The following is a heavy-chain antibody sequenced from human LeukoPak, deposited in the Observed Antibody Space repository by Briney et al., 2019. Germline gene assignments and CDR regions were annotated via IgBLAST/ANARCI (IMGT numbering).Heavy chain of an antibody. CDR2: IIPIFGTA. CDR1: GGTFSSYA. D-gene: IGHD3-22*01. Sequence: ASVKVSCKASGGTFSSYAISWVRQAPGQGLEWVGGIIPIFGTANHAQNFHGTATNTTDESTSRAYMELSSLRCGDTAVYYCAVGPTYYYDSSGYYRAFDIWGQGRMVTVS. J-gene: IGHJ3*02. V-gene: IGHV1-69*05. CDR3: AVGPTYYYDSSGYYRAFDI.